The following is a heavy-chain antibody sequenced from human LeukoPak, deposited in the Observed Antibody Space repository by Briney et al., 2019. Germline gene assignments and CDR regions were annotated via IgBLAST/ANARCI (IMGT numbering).Heavy chain of an antibody. V-gene: IGHV4-59*08. CDR3: ARLSRRAGAAKTFDY. J-gene: IGHJ4*02. Sequence: KSSETLSLTCTLSGGSLSSYHWSWFRLPPGKGLQWMGHVFYTGKAVYNPSLTGRVTISVDTSKNQFSLRLASVTAADTAAYYCARLSRRAGAAKTFDYWGQGILVTVSS. D-gene: IGHD6-13*01. CDR2: VFYTGKA. CDR1: GGSLSSYH.